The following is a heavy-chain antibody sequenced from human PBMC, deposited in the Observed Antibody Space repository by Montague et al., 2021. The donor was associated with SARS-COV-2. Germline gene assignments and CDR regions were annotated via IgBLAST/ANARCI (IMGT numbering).Heavy chain of an antibody. D-gene: IGHD2-15*01. CDR1: GGSFSSY. V-gene: IGHV4-34*01. J-gene: IGHJ6*02. CDR3: ASHCGGGRCYFGMCV. Sequence: SETLSLTCDVYGGSFSSYWSWIRQPPGRGLEWVGQIGHGGGTNYNPSLTIRVTISVDTSKNQVSLKLSSVTAADTAVYYCASHCGGGRCYFGMCVWGQGATVTVSS. CDR2: IGHGGGT.